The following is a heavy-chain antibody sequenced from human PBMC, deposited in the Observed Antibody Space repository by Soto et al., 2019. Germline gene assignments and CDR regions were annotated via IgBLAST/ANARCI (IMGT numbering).Heavy chain of an antibody. CDR1: GCTFSSYA. V-gene: IGHV1-69*01. CDR2: IIPSFGTA. CDR3: SIDILTGENGMDV. Sequence: QVQLVQSGAEVKKPGSSVKVSCKASGCTFSSYAISWVRQAPGRVLEWMGGIIPSFGTANYAQKFQGRVTITADESTITASMKLRSLRSEDTAEYYCSIDILTGENGMDVWGQGTTVTVSS. D-gene: IGHD3-9*01. J-gene: IGHJ6*02.